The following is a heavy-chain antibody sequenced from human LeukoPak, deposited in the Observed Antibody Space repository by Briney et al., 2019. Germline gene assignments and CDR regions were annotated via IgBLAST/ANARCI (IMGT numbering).Heavy chain of an antibody. D-gene: IGHD3-22*01. CDR3: ARVGDSSGYYGAFDI. J-gene: IGHJ3*02. CDR1: GGSIYSYY. V-gene: IGHV4-59*08. Sequence: SETLSLTCTVSGGSIYSYYWSWIRQPPGKGLEWIGYFYYPGSTNYNPSLTSRVTMSVDTSKNHFSLKLSSVTAADTAVYYCARVGDSSGYYGAFDIWGQGTMVTVSS. CDR2: FYYPGST.